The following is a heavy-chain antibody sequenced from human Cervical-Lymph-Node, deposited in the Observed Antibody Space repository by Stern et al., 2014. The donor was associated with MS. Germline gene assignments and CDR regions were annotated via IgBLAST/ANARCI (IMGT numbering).Heavy chain of an antibody. CDR2: IYSSGSA. V-gene: IGHV4-4*07. CDR1: GASITSYY. D-gene: IGHD3-22*01. CDR3: ARSSYYDNSGYYN. Sequence: QVQLQESGPGLVKPSETLSLTCTVSGASITSYYWSWIRQPAGKGLEWIGRIYSSGSANYNPSLKSRVPMSVDPSNNQFSLKLSSVTAADTAVYYCARSSYYDNSGYYNWGQGTLVTVSS. J-gene: IGHJ4*02.